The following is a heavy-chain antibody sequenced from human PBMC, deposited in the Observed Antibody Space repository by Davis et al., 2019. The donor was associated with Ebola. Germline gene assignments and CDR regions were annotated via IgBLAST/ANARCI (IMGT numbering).Heavy chain of an antibody. CDR1: GYTFTSYD. J-gene: IGHJ4*02. Sequence: ASVKVSCKASGYTFTSYDINWVRQAVGQGLEWMGWMYPNSGNTGYTQKFQGRITMTRNISISTAYMELNSLRSEDTAVYYCARRVGARSGFDYWGQGTLVTVSS. D-gene: IGHD1-26*01. CDR3: ARRVGARSGFDY. V-gene: IGHV1-8*01. CDR2: MYPNSGNT.